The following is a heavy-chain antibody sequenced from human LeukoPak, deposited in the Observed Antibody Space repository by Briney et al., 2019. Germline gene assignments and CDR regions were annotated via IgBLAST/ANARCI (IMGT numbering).Heavy chain of an antibody. Sequence: GGSLRLSCVASGFTFSNYGMHWVRQAPGKGLGWVAVISYDGRHKYYADSVKGRFTISRDNSKNTLYLQMNSLRAEDTAMYYCARVPSIAAVGIRLDYWGQGTLVTVSS. J-gene: IGHJ4*02. CDR2: ISYDGRHK. CDR3: ARVPSIAAVGIRLDY. V-gene: IGHV3-30*03. CDR1: GFTFSNYG. D-gene: IGHD6-13*01.